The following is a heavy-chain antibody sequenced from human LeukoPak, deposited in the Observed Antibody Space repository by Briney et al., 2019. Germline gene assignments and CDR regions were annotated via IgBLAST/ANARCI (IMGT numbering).Heavy chain of an antibody. CDR3: ATTYYYDSTTPYYYYGMDV. Sequence: AASVTVSFKASGYTFTSYYMHWVRQAPGQGLEWMGIINPSGGSTSYAQKFQGRVTMTRDTSTSTVYMELSSLRSEDTAVYYCATTYYYDSTTPYYYYGMDVWGQGTTVTVSS. J-gene: IGHJ6*02. CDR1: GYTFTSYY. CDR2: INPSGGST. V-gene: IGHV1-46*01. D-gene: IGHD3-22*01.